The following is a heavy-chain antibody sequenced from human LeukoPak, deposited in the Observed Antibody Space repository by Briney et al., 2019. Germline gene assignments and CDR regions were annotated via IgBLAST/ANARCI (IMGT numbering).Heavy chain of an antibody. J-gene: IGHJ5*02. V-gene: IGHV3-7*01. CDR1: GFAFRTYW. CDR3: ARQSARNWFDP. CDR2: INQDGSGK. Sequence: PGGSLRLSCAASGFAFRTYWMTWVRQAPGKGLEWVASINQDGSGKYYVDSVKDRFTISRDNTKNSLYLQMNTLRAEDTAVYYCARQSARNWFDPWGQGTLVTVSS. D-gene: IGHD3-3*01.